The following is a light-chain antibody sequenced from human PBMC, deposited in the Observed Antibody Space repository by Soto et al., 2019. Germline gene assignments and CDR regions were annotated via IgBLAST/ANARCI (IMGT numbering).Light chain of an antibody. CDR1: QGFSNS. CDR3: QKYDSAPYT. J-gene: IGKJ3*01. CDR2: AAS. Sequence: DIQMTQSPSSLSASVGDRVTITCRASQGFSNSLAWYQQKTGKVPELLIFAASTLQSGVPSRFSGSVSGTEFTLTLSSLQPEDVATYYCQKYDSAPYTFGPGNKVDL. V-gene: IGKV1-27*01.